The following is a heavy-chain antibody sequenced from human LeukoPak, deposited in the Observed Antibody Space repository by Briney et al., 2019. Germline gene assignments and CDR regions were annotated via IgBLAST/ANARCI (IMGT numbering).Heavy chain of an antibody. V-gene: IGHV4-39*07. CDR3: ARSYSSGWYVDY. Sequence: SETLSLTCTVSGGSVSSGSYYWSWIRQPPGKGLEWIGEINHSGSTNYNPSLKSRVTISVDTSKNQFSLKLSSVTAADTAVYYCARSYSSGWYVDYWGQGTLVTVSS. CDR2: INHSGST. CDR1: GGSVSSGSYY. J-gene: IGHJ4*02. D-gene: IGHD6-19*01.